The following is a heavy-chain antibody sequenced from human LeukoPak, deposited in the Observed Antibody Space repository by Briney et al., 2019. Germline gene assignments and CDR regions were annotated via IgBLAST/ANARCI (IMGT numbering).Heavy chain of an antibody. CDR1: GFTFNNYG. V-gene: IGHV3-33*01. D-gene: IGHD3-9*01. CDR3: SREYFDWSRNYYYGMDV. Sequence: GGSLRLSCAASGFTFNNYGMHWVRQAPGKGLEWMALIWYDGSNKYYADSVKGRFTITRDNSKNTLYLQMNSLRAEDTAVYYCSREYFDWSRNYYYGMDVWGQGTTVTVSS. CDR2: IWYDGSNK. J-gene: IGHJ6*02.